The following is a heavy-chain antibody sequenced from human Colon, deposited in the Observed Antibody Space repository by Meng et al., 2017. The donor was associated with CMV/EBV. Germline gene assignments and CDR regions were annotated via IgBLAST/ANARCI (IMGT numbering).Heavy chain of an antibody. Sequence: SETLSLTCTVSNDSISSPYYWGWIRQSPGKGLEWIGSVYHTGSTYYNPSLESRVTISVDTSKNQFSLKLNSVTAADTAVYYCARQDFVIVRAAFNWFDPWGQGTLVTVSS. CDR3: ARQDFVIVRAAFNWFDP. CDR2: VYHTGST. V-gene: IGHV4-38-2*02. J-gene: IGHJ5*02. CDR1: NDSISSPYY. D-gene: IGHD2/OR15-2a*01.